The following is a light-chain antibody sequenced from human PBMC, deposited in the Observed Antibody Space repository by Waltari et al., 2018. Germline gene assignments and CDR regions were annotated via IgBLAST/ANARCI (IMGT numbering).Light chain of an antibody. CDR3: QSGGHGTWV. CDR1: SGHSSNV. CDR2: VNSDGSH. Sequence: QLVLTQSPSASASLGASVKLTCTLSSGHSSNVVAWLQQQPENGPRYLMKVNSDGSHSQGDEIPDRFSGTSSGAERYLTISNLQSEDEADYYCQSGGHGTWVFGGGTKLTVL. J-gene: IGLJ3*02. V-gene: IGLV4-69*01.